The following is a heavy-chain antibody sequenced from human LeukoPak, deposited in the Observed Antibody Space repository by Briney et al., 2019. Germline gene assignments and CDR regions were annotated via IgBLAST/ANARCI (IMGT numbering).Heavy chain of an antibody. Sequence: PGGSLRLSCAASGLTFSSYWMSWVRQAPGKGLEWVANIKHDGSEKYYVDSVKGRFTISRDNGKNSLYLQMNSLRAEDTAMYYCARGPDGFGPWGQGTLVTVSS. CDR3: ARGPDGFGP. CDR2: IKHDGSEK. V-gene: IGHV3-7*01. J-gene: IGHJ5*02. CDR1: GLTFSSYW.